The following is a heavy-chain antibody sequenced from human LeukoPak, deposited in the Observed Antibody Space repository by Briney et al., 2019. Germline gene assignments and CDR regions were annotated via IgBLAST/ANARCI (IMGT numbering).Heavy chain of an antibody. V-gene: IGHV1-2*02. CDR3: ARKIIVVVPAADNWFDP. J-gene: IGHJ5*02. CDR2: INPNSGGT. CDR1: GGTFSSYA. D-gene: IGHD2-2*01. Sequence: ASVKVSCKASGGTFSSYAISWVRQAPGQGLEWMGWINPNSGGTNYAQKFQGRVTMTRDTSISTAYMELSRLRSDDTAVYYCARKIIVVVPAADNWFDPWGQGTLVTVSS.